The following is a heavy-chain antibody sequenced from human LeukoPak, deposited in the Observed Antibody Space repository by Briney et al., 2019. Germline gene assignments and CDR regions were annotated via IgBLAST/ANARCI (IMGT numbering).Heavy chain of an antibody. D-gene: IGHD3-3*01. CDR1: GFTFSSYE. CDR2: ISSSGSTI. J-gene: IGHJ4*02. V-gene: IGHV3-48*03. Sequence: GGSLRLSCAASGFTFSSYEMNWVRQAPGKGLEWVSCISSSGSTIYYADSVKGRFTIPRDNAKNSLYLQMNSLRAEDTAVYYCARGGQEYYDFWSGYYTLYYWGQGTLVTVSS. CDR3: ARGGQEYYDFWSGYYTLYY.